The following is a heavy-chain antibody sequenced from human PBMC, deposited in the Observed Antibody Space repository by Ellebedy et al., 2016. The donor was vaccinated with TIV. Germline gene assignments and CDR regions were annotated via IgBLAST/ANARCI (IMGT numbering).Heavy chain of an antibody. J-gene: IGHJ6*02. V-gene: IGHV3-74*01. CDR2: INSDGSST. CDR1: GFTFSSYW. CDR3: ARDLAVAGQKYYYGMDV. Sequence: GESLKISXAASGFTFSSYWMHWVRQAPGKGLVWVSRINSDGSSTSYADSVKGRFTFSRDNAKNTLYLQMNSLRAEDTAVYYCARDLAVAGQKYYYGMDVWGQGTTVTVSS. D-gene: IGHD6-19*01.